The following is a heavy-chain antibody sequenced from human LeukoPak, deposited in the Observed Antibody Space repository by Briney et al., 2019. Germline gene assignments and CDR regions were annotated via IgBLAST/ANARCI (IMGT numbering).Heavy chain of an antibody. V-gene: IGHV4-59*01. CDR3: ARSPYCSGGSCPLVFDY. J-gene: IGHJ4*02. CDR1: GGSISSYY. D-gene: IGHD2-15*01. Sequence: ASETLSLTCTVSGGSISSYYWSWIRQPPGKGLEWIGYIYYSGSTNYNPSLKSRVTISVDTSKNQFSLKLSSVTAADTAVYYCARSPYCSGGSCPLVFDYWGQGTLVTVSS. CDR2: IYYSGST.